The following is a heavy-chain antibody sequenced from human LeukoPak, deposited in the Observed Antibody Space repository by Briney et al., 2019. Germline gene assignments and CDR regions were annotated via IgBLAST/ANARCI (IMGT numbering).Heavy chain of an antibody. J-gene: IGHJ4*02. CDR3: ARGCSGGSCKGIY. Sequence: KPSETLSLTCAVYGGSFSGYYWSWIRQPPGKGLEWIGEINHSGSTNYNPSLKSRVTISVDTSKNQFSLKLSSVTAADTAVYYCARGCSGGSCKGIYWGQGTLVTVSS. CDR1: GGSFSGYY. CDR2: INHSGST. V-gene: IGHV4-34*01. D-gene: IGHD2-15*01.